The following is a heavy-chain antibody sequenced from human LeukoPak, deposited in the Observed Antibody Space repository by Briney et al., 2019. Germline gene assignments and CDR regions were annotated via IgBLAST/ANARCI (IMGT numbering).Heavy chain of an antibody. CDR3: AREYDYVWGSYRYRTGGFDY. Sequence: SETLSLTCAVYGGSFSGYYWSWIRPPPGKGLEWIGEINHSGSTNYNPSLKSRVTISVDTSKNQFSLKLSSVTAADTAVYYCAREYDYVWGSYRYRTGGFDYWGQGTLVTVSS. CDR1: GGSFSGYY. D-gene: IGHD3-16*02. V-gene: IGHV4-34*01. CDR2: INHSGST. J-gene: IGHJ4*02.